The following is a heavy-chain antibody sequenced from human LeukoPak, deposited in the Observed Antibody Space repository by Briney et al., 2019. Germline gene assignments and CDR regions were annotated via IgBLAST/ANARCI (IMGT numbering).Heavy chain of an antibody. CDR1: GASISGYY. V-gene: IGHV4-4*07. D-gene: IGHD2-2*01. J-gene: IGHJ4*02. Sequence: PSETLSLTCTVSGASISGYYWTWIRQPAGKGLEWVGRIYTSGITNFHPSLKSRLTMSLDTSKNQLSLKLTSVTAADTAVYYCATLVPAAKIDFWGQGTPVTVSS. CDR3: ATLVPAAKIDF. CDR2: IYTSGIT.